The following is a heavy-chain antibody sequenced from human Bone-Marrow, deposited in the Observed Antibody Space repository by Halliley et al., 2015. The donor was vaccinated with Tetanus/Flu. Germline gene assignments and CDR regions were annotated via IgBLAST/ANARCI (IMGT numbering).Heavy chain of an antibody. CDR1: GYSFSSYW. V-gene: IGHV5-51*01. Sequence: QLVQSGAEVKKPGESLKISCKGSGYSFSSYWIGWVRQMSGKGLEWMGIIFPDDSDIRYSPSFQGQVTISADKSISTAYLQWSSLKATDTAMYYCARTDYGSGTPFFDFWGQGSLVTVSS. CDR3: ARTDYGSGTPFFDF. J-gene: IGHJ4*02. CDR2: IFPDDSDI. D-gene: IGHD3-10*01.